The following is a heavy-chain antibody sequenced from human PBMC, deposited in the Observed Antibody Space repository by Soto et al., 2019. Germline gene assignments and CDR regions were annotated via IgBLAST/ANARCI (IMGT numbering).Heavy chain of an antibody. CDR2: IYYSGST. J-gene: IGHJ4*02. V-gene: IGHV4-61*08. CDR3: ARARCLWCLTREVGLDF. Sequence: GYYGRRIRQHPGKGLEWIGYIYYSGSTNYNPSLKSRVTISVDTSKNQFSLKLSSVTAADTAVYYCARARCLWCLTREVGLDFWGQGTLVTVSS. D-gene: IGHD2-8*01. CDR1: GYY.